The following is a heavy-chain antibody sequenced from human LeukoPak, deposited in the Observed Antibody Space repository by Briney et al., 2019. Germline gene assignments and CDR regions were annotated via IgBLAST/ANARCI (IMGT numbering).Heavy chain of an antibody. CDR3: ARDGVRNMGLRLDY. CDR2: IIPVFPTS. CDR1: GGTFGVNA. D-gene: IGHD1-14*01. V-gene: IGHV1-69*13. Sequence: SVKVSCKASGGTFGVNAIHWVRQAPGQGLEWLGDIIPVFPTSNYAQNFQGRVTFTADESTSTAYMELNSLTSEDTAIYYCARDGVRNMGLRLDYWGQGTLITVSS. J-gene: IGHJ4*02.